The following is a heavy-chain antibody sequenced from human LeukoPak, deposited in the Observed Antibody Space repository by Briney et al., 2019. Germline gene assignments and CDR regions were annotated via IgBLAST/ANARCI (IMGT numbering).Heavy chain of an antibody. CDR2: ISGGGSTT. Sequence: GGSLRLSCAASGFTFSSYAMSWVRQAPGKGLDWVSGISGGGSTTYYADSVKGRFTISRDNSKNTLYLQMNSLRAEDTAVYYCAKIRYSSSWYNYFDYWGQGTLVTVSS. V-gene: IGHV3-23*01. CDR3: AKIRYSSSWYNYFDY. CDR1: GFTFSSYA. D-gene: IGHD6-13*01. J-gene: IGHJ4*02.